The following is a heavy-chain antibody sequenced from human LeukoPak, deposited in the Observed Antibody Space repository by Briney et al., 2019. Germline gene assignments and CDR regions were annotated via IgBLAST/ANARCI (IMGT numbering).Heavy chain of an antibody. D-gene: IGHD6-13*01. CDR2: IYYSGST. CDR3: ARERHNSRGNGLDV. CDR1: GGSISSYY. J-gene: IGHJ6*02. Sequence: SETLSLTCTVSGGSISSYYWSWIRQPPGKGLEWIGYIYYSGSTNYNPSLKSRVTISVDTSKNQFSLKLSSVTAADTAVYYCARERHNSRGNGLDVWGQGTTVTVSS. V-gene: IGHV4-59*01.